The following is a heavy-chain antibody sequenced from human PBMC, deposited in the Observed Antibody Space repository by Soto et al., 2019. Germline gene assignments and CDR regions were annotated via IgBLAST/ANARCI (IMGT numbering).Heavy chain of an antibody. CDR3: VKDRRRGPRTFDY. V-gene: IGHV3-64D*06. CDR2: ISSNGGST. J-gene: IGHJ4*02. Sequence: HPGGSLRLSCSASGFTFSIYAMHWVRHAPGKGLEHVSAISSNGGSTYYADSVKGRFTISRDNSKNTLYLQMSSLRAEDTAVYYCVKDRRRGPRTFDYWGQGTLVTAPQ. CDR1: GFTFSIYA.